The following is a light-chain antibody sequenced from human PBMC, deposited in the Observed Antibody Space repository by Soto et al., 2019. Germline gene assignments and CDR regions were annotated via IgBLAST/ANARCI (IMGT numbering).Light chain of an antibody. J-gene: IGKJ5*01. Sequence: IVITQAPATPSFSPVERATPSFRASQSVKFNLAWYQQKPGQAPRLLIYGASTRATGIPARFSGSGSETEFALTISSLQSEDFAVYYCQQYNNWPPITFGQGTRLEIK. CDR3: QQYNNWPPIT. V-gene: IGKV3-15*01. CDR1: QSVKFN. CDR2: GAS.